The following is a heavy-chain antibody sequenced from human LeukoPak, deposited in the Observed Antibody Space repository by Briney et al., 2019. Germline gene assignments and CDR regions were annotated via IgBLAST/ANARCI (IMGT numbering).Heavy chain of an antibody. Sequence: GESLKISCKGSGYSFTSYWIGWVRQMPGKGLEWMGIIYPGDSDTRYSPSFQGQVTISAVKSISTAYLQWSRLKASDTAMYYCARQAYDSSASLDYWGQGTLVTVSS. CDR1: GYSFTSYW. CDR3: ARQAYDSSASLDY. V-gene: IGHV5-51*01. CDR2: IYPGDSDT. J-gene: IGHJ4*02. D-gene: IGHD3-22*01.